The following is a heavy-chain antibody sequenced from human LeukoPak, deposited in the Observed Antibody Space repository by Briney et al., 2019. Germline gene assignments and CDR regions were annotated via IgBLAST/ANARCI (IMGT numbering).Heavy chain of an antibody. V-gene: IGHV4-34*01. CDR2: INHSGST. CDR1: GGSFSGYY. D-gene: IGHD6-13*01. CDR3: ARRTEGSSWDAFDY. Sequence: SETLSLTCAVYGGSFSGYYWSWIRQPPGKGLEWIGEINHSGSTNYNPSLKSRVTISVDTSKNQFSLKLSSVTAADTAVYYCARRTEGSSWDAFDYWGQGTLVTVSS. J-gene: IGHJ4*02.